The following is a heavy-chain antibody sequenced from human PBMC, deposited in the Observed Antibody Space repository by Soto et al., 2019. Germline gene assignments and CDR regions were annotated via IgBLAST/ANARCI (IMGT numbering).Heavy chain of an antibody. Sequence: SQTLSLTFAISGDSVSRNSATWSCISQSPSRGLEWLGRTYYRSRWYNDYAPSVKSRITINPDTSKNHFFLQLSSVAPEDTAVYYCARERGFLSEAFDIWGRGTVVTVSS. V-gene: IGHV6-1*01. J-gene: IGHJ3*02. D-gene: IGHD3-10*01. CDR2: TYYRSRWYN. CDR3: ARERGFLSEAFDI. CDR1: GDSVSRNSAT.